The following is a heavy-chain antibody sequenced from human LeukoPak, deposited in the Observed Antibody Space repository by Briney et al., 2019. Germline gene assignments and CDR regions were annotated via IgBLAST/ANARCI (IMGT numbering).Heavy chain of an antibody. D-gene: IGHD4-23*01. CDR1: GFSFSTYG. CDR2: ISSSGDTI. V-gene: IGHV3-48*03. Sequence: GGSLRLSCVASGFSFSTYGMNWVRQAPGKGLEWVSYISSSGDTIYYADSVRGRFTMSRDNAKNSLYLEMDSLRAEDTAVYYCAKVTLRWSRDWGQGTLVTVSS. CDR3: AKVTLRWSRD. J-gene: IGHJ4*02.